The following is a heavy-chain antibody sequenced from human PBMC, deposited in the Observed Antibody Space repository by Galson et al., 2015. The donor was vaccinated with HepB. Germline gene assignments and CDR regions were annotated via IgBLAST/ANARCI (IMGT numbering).Heavy chain of an antibody. Sequence: SVKVSCKASGYTFTSYAMHWVRQAPGQRLEWMGWINAGNGNTKYSQKFQGRVTITRDTSASTAYMELSSLRSEDTAVYYCARGRRKQQPRANVISESLCVDYWGQGTLVIVSS. J-gene: IGHJ4*02. D-gene: IGHD6-13*01. CDR2: INAGNGNT. V-gene: IGHV1-3*01. CDR3: ARGRRKQQPRANVISESLCVDY. CDR1: GYTFTSYA.